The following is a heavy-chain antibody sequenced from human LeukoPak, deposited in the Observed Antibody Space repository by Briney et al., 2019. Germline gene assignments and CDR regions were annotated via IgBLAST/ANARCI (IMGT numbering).Heavy chain of an antibody. J-gene: IGHJ4*02. V-gene: IGHV4-59*01. CDR3: ARSSSAYYFGY. CDR1: GASISSYY. Sequence: PETLSPSCNVAGASISSYYWSWIRQPPRRGLEWIGYRYYSETTNYNPSIKSRVTISVDTSKNQFSLRVSSVTAADTAVYYCARSSSAYYFGYWGQVTPVTVSS. D-gene: IGHD3-22*01. CDR2: RYYSETT.